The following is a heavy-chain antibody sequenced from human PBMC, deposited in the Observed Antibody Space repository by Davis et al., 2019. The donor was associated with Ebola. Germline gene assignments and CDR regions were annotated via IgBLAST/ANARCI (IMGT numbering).Heavy chain of an antibody. CDR3: ARGRTTVTNGGVYNWFDL. V-gene: IGHV1-2*05. D-gene: IGHD4-17*01. CDR2: VILKSGAT. J-gene: IGHJ5*02. CDR1: GYTFTDYN. Sequence: ASVKVSCKASGYTFTDYNIHWMRQAPGQGLEWLGRVILKSGATNYAQKFQGRVTMTRDTSISTVYMELSNLRSDDTVVYYCARGRTTVTNGGVYNWFDLWGQGTLVTVSS.